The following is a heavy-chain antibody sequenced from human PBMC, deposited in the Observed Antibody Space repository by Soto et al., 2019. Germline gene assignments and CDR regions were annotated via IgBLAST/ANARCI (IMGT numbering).Heavy chain of an antibody. CDR1: GGSFSGYY. CDR2: INHSGST. CDR3: ARLGYCSSTSCYTEFDY. V-gene: IGHV4-34*01. J-gene: IGHJ4*02. D-gene: IGHD2-2*02. Sequence: QVQLQQWGAGLLKPSETLSLTCAVYGGSFSGYYWSWIRQPPGKGLEWIGEINHSGSTNYNPSLKSRVPISVDTSKNQFSLKLSSVTAADTAVYYCARLGYCSSTSCYTEFDYWGQGTLVTVSS.